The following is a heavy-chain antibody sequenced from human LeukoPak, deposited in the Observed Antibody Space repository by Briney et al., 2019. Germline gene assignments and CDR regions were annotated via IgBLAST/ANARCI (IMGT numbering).Heavy chain of an antibody. D-gene: IGHD1-26*01. V-gene: IGHV4-39*01. CDR3: ARRGLGATGSDY. J-gene: IGHJ4*02. CDR1: GDSIRRGSYY. CDR2: IYSSGST. Sequence: SETLSLTCTVSGDSIRRGSYYGDWFRQPPGKGLDWIGSIYSSGSTYYSPSPKSRVTISVETSSNQFSLKLSSVTAADMAVYYCARRGLGATGSDYWGQGTLVTVSS.